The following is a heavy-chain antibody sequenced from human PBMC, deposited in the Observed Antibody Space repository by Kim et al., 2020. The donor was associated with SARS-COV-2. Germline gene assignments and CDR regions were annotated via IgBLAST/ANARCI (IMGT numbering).Heavy chain of an antibody. D-gene: IGHD6-19*01. Sequence: SETLSLTCAVYGGSFSGYYWSWIRQPPGKGLEWIGEINHSGSTNYNPSLKSRVTISVDTSKNQFSLKLSSVTAADTAVYYCAREIAVAGTKEGLYGMDVWGQGTTVTFSS. V-gene: IGHV4-34*01. CDR1: GGSFSGYY. J-gene: IGHJ6*02. CDR3: AREIAVAGTKEGLYGMDV. CDR2: INHSGST.